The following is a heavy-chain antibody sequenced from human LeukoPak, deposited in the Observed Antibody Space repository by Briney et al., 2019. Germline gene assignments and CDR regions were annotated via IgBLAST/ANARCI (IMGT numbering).Heavy chain of an antibody. J-gene: IGHJ4*02. CDR1: GYTLTGYY. Sequence: ASVKVSCKASGYTLTGYYMHWVRQAPGQGLEWMGWINPNSGGTNYAQKFQGRVTMTRDTAISTAYMELSRLRSDDTAVYYCARGPPSPNTIVVVPAAIMAVDYWGQGTLVTVSS. D-gene: IGHD2-2*02. CDR2: INPNSGGT. V-gene: IGHV1-2*02. CDR3: ARGPPSPNTIVVVPAAIMAVDY.